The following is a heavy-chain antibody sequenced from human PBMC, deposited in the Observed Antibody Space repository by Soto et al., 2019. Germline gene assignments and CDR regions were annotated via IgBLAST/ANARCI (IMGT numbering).Heavy chain of an antibody. Sequence: ASVKVSCKASGGTFSSYAISWVRQAPGQGLEWMGGIIPIFGTANYAQKFQGRVTITADESTSTAYMELSSLRSEDTAVYYCARDSRGYSGYDRDAFDIWGQGTMVTVSS. J-gene: IGHJ3*02. CDR2: IIPIFGTA. CDR3: ARDSRGYSGYDRDAFDI. D-gene: IGHD5-12*01. V-gene: IGHV1-69*13. CDR1: GGTFSSYA.